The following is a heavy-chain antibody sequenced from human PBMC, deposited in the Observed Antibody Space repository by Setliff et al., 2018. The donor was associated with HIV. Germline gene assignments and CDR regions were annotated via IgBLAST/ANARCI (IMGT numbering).Heavy chain of an antibody. CDR3: ARDLTMTYYYDSSGPEEFDY. Sequence: PGGSLRLSCAASGFTFSSYSMNWVRQAPGKGLEWVSYISSSSSYIYYADSVKGRFTISRDNAKNSLYLQMNSLRAEDTAVYYCARDLTMTYYYDSSGPEEFDYWGQGTLVTVSS. CDR2: ISSSSSYI. D-gene: IGHD3-22*01. J-gene: IGHJ4*02. V-gene: IGHV3-21*05. CDR1: GFTFSSYS.